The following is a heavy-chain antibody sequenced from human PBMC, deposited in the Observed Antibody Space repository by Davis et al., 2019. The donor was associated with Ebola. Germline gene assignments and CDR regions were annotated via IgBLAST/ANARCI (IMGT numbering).Heavy chain of an antibody. Sequence: GESLKISCAASGFTFSSYGMHWVRQAPGKGLEWVAVIWYDGSKKYYADSVKGRFTISRDNSRNTLYLQMNSLRAEDTAVYYCARGGGPAVRWFDPWGQGTLVTVSS. V-gene: IGHV3-33*01. CDR2: IWYDGSKK. D-gene: IGHD2-2*01. CDR3: ARGGGPAVRWFDP. CDR1: GFTFSSYG. J-gene: IGHJ5*02.